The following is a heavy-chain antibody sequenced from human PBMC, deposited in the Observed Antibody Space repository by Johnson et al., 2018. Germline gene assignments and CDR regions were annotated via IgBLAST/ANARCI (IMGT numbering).Heavy chain of an antibody. Sequence: QVQLQESGPGLVKPSETLSLTCSVSGGSINNFYWSWIRQPPGKGLEWIGYIYYSGSTHYNPSLERRVTISVDTSKNQFSLKLTSVTTADTAVYYFARQTVTHAFDLWGQGTMVPVSS. CDR3: ARQTVTHAFDL. J-gene: IGHJ3*01. V-gene: IGHV4-59*01. CDR1: GGSINNFY. D-gene: IGHD4-11*01. CDR2: IYYSGST.